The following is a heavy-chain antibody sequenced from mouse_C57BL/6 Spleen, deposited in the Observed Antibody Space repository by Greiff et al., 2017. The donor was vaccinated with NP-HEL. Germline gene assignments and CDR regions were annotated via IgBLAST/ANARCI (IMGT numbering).Heavy chain of an antibody. CDR3: ARDQRDYYGSSYGYWYFDV. V-gene: IGHV5-4*01. Sequence: EVQLVESGGGLVKPGGSLKLSCAASGFTFSSYAMSWVRQTPEKRLEWVATISDGGSYTYYPDNVKGRFTISRDNAKNNLYLQMSHLKSEDTAMYYCARDQRDYYGSSYGYWYFDVWGTGTTVTVSS. CDR2: ISDGGSYT. CDR1: GFTFSSYA. D-gene: IGHD1-1*01. J-gene: IGHJ1*03.